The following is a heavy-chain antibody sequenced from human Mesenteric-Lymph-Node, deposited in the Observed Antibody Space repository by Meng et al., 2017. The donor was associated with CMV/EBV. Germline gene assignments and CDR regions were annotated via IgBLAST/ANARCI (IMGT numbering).Heavy chain of an antibody. CDR2: IRGSGTYI. CDR1: GFAFSTDT. V-gene: IGHV3-21*01. CDR3: AGALEYCYDSSVSGIDH. Sequence: GGSLRLSCAASGFAFSTDTMNWVRQAPGKGLEWVSSIRGSGTYIYYADSVKGRFTISRDNAQTSLYLQMHSLRAEDTAVYYCAGALEYCYDSSVSGIDHWGQGTLVTVS. D-gene: IGHD3-22*01. J-gene: IGHJ4*02.